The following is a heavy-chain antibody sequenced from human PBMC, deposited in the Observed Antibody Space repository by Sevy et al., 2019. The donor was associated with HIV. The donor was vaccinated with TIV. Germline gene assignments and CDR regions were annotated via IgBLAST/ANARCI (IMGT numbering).Heavy chain of an antibody. D-gene: IGHD3-22*01. J-gene: IGHJ4*02. CDR3: TTQWF. Sequence: GGSLRLSCAGSGITFSNTWMSWVRQAPGKGLEWICRIKSKTDGGTTDYAAPVKGRFSISRDDSKNTLYLQMNSLKTEDTAVYYCTTQWFWGQGTLVTVSS. CDR2: IKSKTDGGTT. V-gene: IGHV3-15*01. CDR1: GITFSNTW.